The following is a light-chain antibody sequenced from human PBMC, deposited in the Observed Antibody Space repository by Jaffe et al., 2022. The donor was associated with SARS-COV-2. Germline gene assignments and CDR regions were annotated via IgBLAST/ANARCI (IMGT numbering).Light chain of an antibody. CDR3: QQYGQGRLT. V-gene: IGKV1-33*01. CDR2: DAS. J-gene: IGKJ4*01. CDR1: QDISNY. Sequence: DIQMTQSPSSLSASVGDRVTITCQASQDISNYLNWYQQKPGKAPKLLIYDASNLETGVPSRFSGSGSGTDFTFTISSLQPEDIATYYCQQYGQGRLTFGGGTKVEIK.